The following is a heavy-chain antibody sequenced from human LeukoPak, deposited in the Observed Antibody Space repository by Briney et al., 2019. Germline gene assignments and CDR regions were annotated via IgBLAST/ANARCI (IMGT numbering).Heavy chain of an antibody. Sequence: GGSLRLSCGASGFTLSDSSMSWVRQAPGKGLEWVSSISSSSSYIYYADSVKGRFTISRDNAKNSLYLQMNSLRAEDTAVYYCARNFPTVTTAGTFDIWGQGTMVTVSS. CDR1: GFTLSDSS. D-gene: IGHD4-17*01. CDR2: ISSSSSYI. CDR3: ARNFPTVTTAGTFDI. J-gene: IGHJ3*02. V-gene: IGHV3-21*01.